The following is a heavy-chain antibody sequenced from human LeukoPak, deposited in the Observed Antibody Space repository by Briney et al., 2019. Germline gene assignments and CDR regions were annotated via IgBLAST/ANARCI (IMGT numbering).Heavy chain of an antibody. CDR1: GFTFSSFG. CDR2: IPRTSSTI. J-gene: IGHJ4*02. V-gene: IGHV3-48*01. D-gene: IGHD5/OR15-5a*01. Sequence: PGGSLRLSCAASGFTFSSFGMNWVRQAPGKGLEWVSYIPRTSSTIYYADSVKGRFTISRDNAKNSLYLQMNSLRVEDTAVYYCARSLSTDFDHWGQGTLVTVSS. CDR3: ARSLSTDFDH.